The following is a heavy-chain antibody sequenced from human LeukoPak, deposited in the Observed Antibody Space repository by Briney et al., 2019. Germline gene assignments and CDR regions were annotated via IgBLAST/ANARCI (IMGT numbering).Heavy chain of an antibody. D-gene: IGHD4-17*01. J-gene: IGHJ4*02. Sequence: PGGSLRLSCAASGFTVSSNYMSWVRQAPGKGLEWVSAISGSGGSTYYADSVKGRFTISRDNSKNTLYLQMNSLRAEDTAVYYCAKADDLTTVTTGFDYWGQGTLVTVSS. V-gene: IGHV3-23*01. CDR1: GFTVSSNY. CDR3: AKADDLTTVTTGFDY. CDR2: ISGSGGST.